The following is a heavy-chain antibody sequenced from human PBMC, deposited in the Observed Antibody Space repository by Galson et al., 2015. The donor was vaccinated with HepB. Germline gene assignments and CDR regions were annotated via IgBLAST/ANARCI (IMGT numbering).Heavy chain of an antibody. D-gene: IGHD6-19*01. CDR3: ARDPPRVGSGWYYYYYGMDV. CDR2: INSDGSST. J-gene: IGHJ6*02. CDR1: GFTFSSYW. Sequence: SLRLSCAASGFTFSSYWMHWVRQAPGKGLVWVSRINSDGSSTSYADSVKGRFTISRDNAKNTLYLQMNSLRAEDTAVYYCARDPPRVGSGWYYYYYGMDVWGQGTTVTVSS. V-gene: IGHV3-74*01.